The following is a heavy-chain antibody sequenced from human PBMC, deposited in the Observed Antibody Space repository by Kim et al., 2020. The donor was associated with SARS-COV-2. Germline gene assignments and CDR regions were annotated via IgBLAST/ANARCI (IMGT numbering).Heavy chain of an antibody. J-gene: IGHJ6*02. CDR1: GFTSNIYA. D-gene: IGHD3-16*01. Sequence: GGSLRLSCAASGFTSNIYAMHWVRQVPGKGLEWVAGFNLDIIRTGYSDSVRGRFTIFSDNAKNSLYLQMNSLRVDDTGLYFCVRDTSPGGADVWGQGTTVTV. V-gene: IGHV3-9*02. CDR3: VRDTSPGGADV. CDR2: FNLDIIRT.